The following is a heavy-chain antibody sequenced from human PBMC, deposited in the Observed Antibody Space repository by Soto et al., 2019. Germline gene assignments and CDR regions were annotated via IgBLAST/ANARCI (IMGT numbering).Heavy chain of an antibody. V-gene: IGHV4-59*12. CDR2: IYYSGST. D-gene: IGHD2-15*01. CDR1: GGSISSYY. CDR3: ARGQHCSGGSCYYYYMDV. Sequence: SETLSLTCTVSGGSISSYYWSWIRQPPGKGLEWIGYIYYSGSTNYNPSLKSRVTISVDTSKNQFSLKLSSVTAADTAVYYCARGQHCSGGSCYYYYMDVWGKGTTVTVSS. J-gene: IGHJ6*03.